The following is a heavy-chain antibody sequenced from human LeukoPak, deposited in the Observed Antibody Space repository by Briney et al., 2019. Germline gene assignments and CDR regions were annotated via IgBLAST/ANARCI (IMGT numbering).Heavy chain of an antibody. CDR2: IYYSGST. J-gene: IGHJ4*02. CDR3: ARDAFFWAFDY. V-gene: IGHV4-31*03. D-gene: IGHD3-3*01. Sequence: SETLSLTCTVSGGSISSGGYYWSWIRQHPGKGLEWIGYIYYSGSTYYNPSLKSRVTISVDTSKNQFSLKLSSVTAADTAIYYCARDAFFWAFDYWGQGTLVTVSS. CDR1: GGSISSGGYY.